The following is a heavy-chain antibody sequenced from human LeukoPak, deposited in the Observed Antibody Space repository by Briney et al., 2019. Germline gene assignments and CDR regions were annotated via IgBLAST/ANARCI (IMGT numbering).Heavy chain of an antibody. J-gene: IGHJ2*01. D-gene: IGHD3-22*01. CDR2: MYYSGST. Sequence: KPSETPSLTCTVSGASISSYYSSRIRHSPEKGLEWIGYMYYSGSTTYNPSLKSRVTITEDTSNNQFSLKLTSVTAADTAVYYRASAVPLGHYDTSGYYRYWYFDLWGRGTLVTVSS. CDR3: ASAVPLGHYDTSGYYRYWYFDL. CDR1: GASISSYY. V-gene: IGHV4-59*01.